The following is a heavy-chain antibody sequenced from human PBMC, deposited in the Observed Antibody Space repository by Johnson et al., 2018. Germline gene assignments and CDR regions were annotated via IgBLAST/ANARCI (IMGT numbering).Heavy chain of an antibody. D-gene: IGHD3-10*01. J-gene: IGHJ3*02. CDR2: ITSSSSGGST. CDR1: GFTFSSYA. V-gene: IGHV3-21*01. CDR3: AGDANYGSGRAFDI. Sequence: VQLVQSGGGVVQPGRSLRLSCAASGFTFSSYAMHWVRQAPGKGLEWVSSITSSSSGGSTYYADSVKGRFTISRDNAKNALYLQMNSLRAEDTAVYYCAGDANYGSGRAFDIWGQGAVVTVSS.